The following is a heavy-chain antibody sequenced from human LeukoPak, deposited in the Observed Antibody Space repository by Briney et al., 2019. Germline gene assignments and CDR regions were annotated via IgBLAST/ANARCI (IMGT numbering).Heavy chain of an antibody. CDR1: GFTFSSYA. V-gene: IGHV3-30-3*01. CDR2: ISYDGSNK. CDR3: ARDHHYYDSSGFFDY. Sequence: GGSLRLSCAASGFTFSSYAMHWVRQAPGKGLEWGAVISYDGSNKYYADSVKGRFTISRDNSKNTLYLQMNSLRAEDTAVYYCARDHHYYDSSGFFDYWGQGTLVTVSS. D-gene: IGHD3-22*01. J-gene: IGHJ4*02.